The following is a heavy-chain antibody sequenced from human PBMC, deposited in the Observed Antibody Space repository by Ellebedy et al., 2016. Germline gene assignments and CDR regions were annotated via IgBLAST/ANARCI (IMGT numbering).Heavy chain of an antibody. D-gene: IGHD1-26*01. Sequence: SETLSLTXSVSGGSITSRNDYWGWVRQPPGKGLEWIANLHHSGTTYYNPSLKSRVSISVDTSKNQFSLKLNSVTAADTAMYYCARGGGTFDYWGQGTPVTVSS. CDR2: LHHSGTT. V-gene: IGHV4-39*07. CDR3: ARGGGTFDY. J-gene: IGHJ4*02. CDR1: GGSITSRNDY.